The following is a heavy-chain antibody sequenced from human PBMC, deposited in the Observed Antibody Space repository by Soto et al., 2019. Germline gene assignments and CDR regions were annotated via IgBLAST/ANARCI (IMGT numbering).Heavy chain of an antibody. CDR3: ARGGRFYYNNWFDP. J-gene: IGHJ5*02. D-gene: IGHD3-22*01. V-gene: IGHV4-59*06. CDR2: IYDSGST. Sequence: SETLSLTCTVSGGSIRSYYWSWIRQPPGKGLEWIGYIYDSGSTYYNPSLKSRVAISVDTSKNQFSLKLSSVTAADTAVYYCARGGRFYYNNWFDPWGQGTLVTVSS. CDR1: GGSIRSYY.